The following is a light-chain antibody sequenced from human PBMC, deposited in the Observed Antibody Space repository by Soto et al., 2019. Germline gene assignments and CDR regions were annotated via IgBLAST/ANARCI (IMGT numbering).Light chain of an antibody. V-gene: IGKV4-1*01. J-gene: IGKJ1*01. CDR3: HQYYTTPWT. CDR2: WSS. CDR1: QSVLYSSNSKNY. Sequence: DIVMTQSPDSLAVSLGERATINCKSSQSVLYSSNSKNYLAWYQQKPGQPPKLLIYWSSTRESGVPDRFSGSGSGTDFTLTISSLQAEDVAVYYCHQYYTTPWTFGQGTKVEIK.